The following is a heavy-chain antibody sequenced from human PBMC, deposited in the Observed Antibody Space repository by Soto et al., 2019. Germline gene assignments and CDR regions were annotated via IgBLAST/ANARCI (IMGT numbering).Heavy chain of an antibody. Sequence: SETLSLTCTVSGVSISNSSYYWGWIRRPPGKGLEWIGTIYYSGITYYNPSLKSRVTISVGTSKNQFSLKLTSVTAADTAVYYCARHGSNWGQGTLVTVSA. CDR3: ARHGSN. V-gene: IGHV4-39*01. CDR2: IYYSGIT. J-gene: IGHJ4*02. CDR1: GVSISNSSYY.